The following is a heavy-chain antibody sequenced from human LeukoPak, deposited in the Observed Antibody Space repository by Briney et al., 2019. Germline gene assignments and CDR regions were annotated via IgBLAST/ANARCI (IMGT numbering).Heavy chain of an antibody. V-gene: IGHV3-74*01. J-gene: IGHJ3*02. Sequence: TGGSLRLSYAASGFTFSSYWMHWVRHAPGKGLVWVSRINTDGSSTSYADSVKGRFTISRDNAKNTLYLQMNSLRAEDTAVYYCARGGDYYDSAGAFDIWGQGTMVTVSS. CDR2: INTDGSST. CDR3: ARGGDYYDSAGAFDI. CDR1: GFTFSSYW. D-gene: IGHD3-22*01.